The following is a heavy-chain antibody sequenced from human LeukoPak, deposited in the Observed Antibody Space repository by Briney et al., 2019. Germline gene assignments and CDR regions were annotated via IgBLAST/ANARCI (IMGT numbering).Heavy chain of an antibody. CDR2: INPNSGGT. D-gene: IGHD2-2*01. V-gene: IGHV1-2*02. J-gene: IGHJ5*02. CDR3: ARDRLSIVVVPAAIGWFDP. Sequence: ASVKVSCKASGYTFTGYYMHWVRQAPGQGLEWMGWINPNSGGTNYAQKFQGRVTMTRDTSISTAYMELSRLRSDDTAVYYCARDRLSIVVVPAAIGWFDPWGQGTLVTVSS. CDR1: GYTFTGYY.